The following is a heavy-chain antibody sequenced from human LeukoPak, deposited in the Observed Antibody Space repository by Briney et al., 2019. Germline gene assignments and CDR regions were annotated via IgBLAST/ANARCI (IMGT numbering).Heavy chain of an antibody. V-gene: IGHV4-4*07. Sequence: SETLSLTCTVSGGSISSYYWTWIRQPAGKGLEWIGRIYTSGSTNYNPSLKSRVTISVDTSKNQFSLKLSSVTAADTAVYYCASSPRGAEFFDYWGQGTLVTVSS. J-gene: IGHJ4*02. CDR2: IYTSGST. CDR3: ASSPRGAEFFDY. D-gene: IGHD1-26*01. CDR1: GGSISSYY.